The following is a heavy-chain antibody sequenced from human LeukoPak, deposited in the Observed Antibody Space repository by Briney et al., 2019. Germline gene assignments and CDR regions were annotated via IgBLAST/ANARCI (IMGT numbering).Heavy chain of an antibody. D-gene: IGHD3-3*01. V-gene: IGHV1-18*01. CDR1: GYTFTSYG. Sequence: ASVKVSCKASGYTFTSYGISWVRQAPGQGLGWMGWISVYNGNTNYAQKLQGRVTMTTDTSTSTAYMELRSLRSDDTAVYYCARGNDFWSGYEPDPYYFDYWGQGTLVTVSS. CDR2: ISVYNGNT. J-gene: IGHJ4*02. CDR3: ARGNDFWSGYEPDPYYFDY.